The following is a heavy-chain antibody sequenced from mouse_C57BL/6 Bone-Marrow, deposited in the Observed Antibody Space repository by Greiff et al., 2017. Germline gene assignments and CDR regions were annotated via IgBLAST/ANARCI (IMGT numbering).Heavy chain of an antibody. CDR1: GYSITSDY. V-gene: IGHV3-8*01. J-gene: IGHJ1*03. CDR3: ARDYYGSLWYFDV. D-gene: IGHD1-1*01. CDR2: ISYSGST. Sequence: EVKLQESGPGLAKPSQTLSLTCSVPGYSITSDYWNWIRQFPGNKLEYMGYISYSGSTYYNPSLKSRISITRDTSKNQYYLQLNSVTTEDTATYYWARDYYGSLWYFDVWGTGTTVTVSS.